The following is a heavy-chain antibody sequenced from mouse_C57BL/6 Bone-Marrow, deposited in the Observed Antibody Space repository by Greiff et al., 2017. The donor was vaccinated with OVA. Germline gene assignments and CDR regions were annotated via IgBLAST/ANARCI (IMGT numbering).Heavy chain of an antibody. CDR1: GYTFTSYW. D-gene: IGHD1-2*01. V-gene: IGHV1-69*01. J-gene: IGHJ4*01. CDR2: IDPSDSYT. Sequence: QVQLQQPGAELVMPGASVKLSCKASGYTFTSYWMHWVKQRPGQGLEWIGEIDPSDSYTNYNQKFKGKSTLTVDKSSSTAYMQLSSLTSEDSAVYYCAGDGDGTAAMDYWGQGTSVTVSS. CDR3: AGDGDGTAAMDY.